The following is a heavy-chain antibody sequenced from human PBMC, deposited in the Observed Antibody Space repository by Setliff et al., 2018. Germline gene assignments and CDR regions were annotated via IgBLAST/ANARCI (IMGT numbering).Heavy chain of an antibody. J-gene: IGHJ4*02. CDR2: IRYDGSNK. D-gene: IGHD2-15*01. CDR1: GFTFNTYG. CDR3: ATEGGTGD. Sequence: PGGSLRLSCEASGFTFNTYGMHWVRQAPGKGLEWVAFIRYDGSNKYYADSVKGRFTISRDNSENTLYLQMNSLRGEDTAVYYCATEGGTGDWGQGTVVTVSS. V-gene: IGHV3-30*02.